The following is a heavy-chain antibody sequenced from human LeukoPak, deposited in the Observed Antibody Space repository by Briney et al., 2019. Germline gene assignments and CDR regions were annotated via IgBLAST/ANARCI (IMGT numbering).Heavy chain of an antibody. D-gene: IGHD3-22*01. CDR2: IYYSGST. V-gene: IGHV4-59*01. CDR1: GGSISSNY. J-gene: IGHJ4*02. Sequence: SETLSLTCTVSGGSISSNYWSLIRQPPRKGLEWIGYIYYSGSTKYNPSLKSRVTISVDTSKNQFSLKLSSVTAADTAVYYCARSFPYYYDSSAYTDWGQGTLVTVSS. CDR3: ARSFPYYYDSSAYTD.